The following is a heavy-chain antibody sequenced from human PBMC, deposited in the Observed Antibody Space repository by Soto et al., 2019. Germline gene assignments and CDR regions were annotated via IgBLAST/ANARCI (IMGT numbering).Heavy chain of an antibody. D-gene: IGHD5-18*01. Sequence: QVQLVESGGGVVQPWRSLRLSCAASGFTFCSDAVHWFRQAPGKWLEWGAVISYDGINKYYADSVKGRFTISRDNSENTLYLLMNSLRAEDTAVYYCARDPLWGTAMVLWYFDLWGRGTLVTVSS. J-gene: IGHJ2*01. CDR1: GFTFCSDA. V-gene: IGHV3-30-3*01. CDR3: ARDPLWGTAMVLWYFDL. CDR2: ISYDGINK.